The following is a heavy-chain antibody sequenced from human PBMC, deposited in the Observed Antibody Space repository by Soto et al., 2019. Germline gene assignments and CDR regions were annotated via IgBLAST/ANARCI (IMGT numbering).Heavy chain of an antibody. D-gene: IGHD4-17*01. CDR1: GFTFSSYS. V-gene: IGHV3-48*01. J-gene: IGHJ6*03. CDR2: ISSSSSTI. Sequence: GGSLRLSCAASGFTFSSYSMNWVRRAPGKGLEWVSYISSSSSTIYYADSVKGRFTISRDNAKNSLYLQMNSLRAEDTAVYYCARPITTAYYYYMDVWGKGTTVTVSS. CDR3: ARPITTAYYYYMDV.